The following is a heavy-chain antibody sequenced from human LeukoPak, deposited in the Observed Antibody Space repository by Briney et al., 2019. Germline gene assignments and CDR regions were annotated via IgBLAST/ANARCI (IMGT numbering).Heavy chain of an antibody. CDR2: IRGSAGST. Sequence: GGSLRLSCVASGFTFNIYAMSWVRQAPGKGLEWVSTIRGSAGSTYSADSVKGRFTISRDNSKNTLYLQMNGLKVEDTAVYYCVKAGVVVVPTATMAHFDYWGQGTLVTVSS. V-gene: IGHV3-23*01. CDR1: GFTFNIYA. D-gene: IGHD2-2*01. CDR3: VKAGVVVVPTATMAHFDY. J-gene: IGHJ4*02.